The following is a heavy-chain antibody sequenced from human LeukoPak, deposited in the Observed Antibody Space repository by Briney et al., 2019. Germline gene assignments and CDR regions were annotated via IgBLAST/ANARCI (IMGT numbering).Heavy chain of an antibody. Sequence: PGGSLRLSCTVSGFTVSSNSMSWVRQAPGKGLEWVSFISSSSSYIYYADSVKGRFTISRDNAKNSLYLQMNSLRAEDTAVYYCARGTMFPYYFDYWGQGSLVTVSS. CDR3: ARGTMFPYYFDY. CDR1: GFTVSSNS. V-gene: IGHV3-21*01. CDR2: ISSSSSYI. J-gene: IGHJ4*02. D-gene: IGHD3-10*02.